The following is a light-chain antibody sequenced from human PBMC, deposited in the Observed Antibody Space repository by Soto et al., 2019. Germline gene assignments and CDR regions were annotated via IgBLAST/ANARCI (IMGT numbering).Light chain of an antibody. Sequence: QSVLTQPPSASGSPGQSVTISCTGTSSDVGGHNYVSWYQQHPGKAPKLIIYDVNKRPSGVPDRFSGSKSGNTASLTVSGLQAEDEADYYCNSDAGTKNLVFGGGTKVTVL. CDR3: NSDAGTKNLV. CDR2: DVN. J-gene: IGLJ2*01. V-gene: IGLV2-8*01. CDR1: SSDVGGHNY.